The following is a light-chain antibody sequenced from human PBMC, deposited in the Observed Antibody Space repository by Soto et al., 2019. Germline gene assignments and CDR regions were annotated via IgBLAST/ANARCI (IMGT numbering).Light chain of an antibody. V-gene: IGKV3-20*01. CDR1: QSVRSNY. CDR3: HQYDTSPPIT. CDR2: GAS. J-gene: IGKJ5*01. Sequence: EIVLTQSPGTLSLSPGERATLSCRASQSVRSNYLAWYQQQPGQAPSLLLYGASIRATGMPDMFSGSGAWTDFTIIISRREPQDVAVSYCHQYDTSPPITFGQGTRVEIK.